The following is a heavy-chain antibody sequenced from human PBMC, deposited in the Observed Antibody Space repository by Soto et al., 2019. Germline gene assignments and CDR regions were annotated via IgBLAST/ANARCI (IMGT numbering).Heavy chain of an antibody. Sequence: EVLLVESGGGLVQPDRPLRLSCEASGFNFGNHAMHWVRQVPGKGLEWVSAISWNSGQLDYADSVRGRFTISRDNDKNSLYLEMNSLRPDDTALYFCAEDKSTGEYSYYRYMDVWGRGTTVIVSS. CDR2: ISWNSGQL. D-gene: IGHD4-17*01. CDR3: AEDKSTGEYSYYRYMDV. CDR1: GFNFGNHA. V-gene: IGHV3-9*01. J-gene: IGHJ6*03.